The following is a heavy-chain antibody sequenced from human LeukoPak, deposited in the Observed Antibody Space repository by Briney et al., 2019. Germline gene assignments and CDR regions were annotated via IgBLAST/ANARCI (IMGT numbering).Heavy chain of an antibody. Sequence: SGPTLVQPSPTLSLTCTVSGGSISSGSYYWSWIRQPAGKGLKWIGPTYASGSTNYNPSLKSRVTISVDTSKNQFSLKLSSVTAADTAVYYCACSGWYISVNYYYYMDVWGNGTTVTISS. V-gene: IGHV4-61*02. J-gene: IGHJ6*03. CDR1: GGSISSGSYY. CDR2: TYASGST. CDR3: ACSGWYISVNYYYYMDV. D-gene: IGHD6-19*01.